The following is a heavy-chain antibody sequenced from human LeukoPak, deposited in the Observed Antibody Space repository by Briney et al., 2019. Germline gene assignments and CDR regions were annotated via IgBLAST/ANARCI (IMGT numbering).Heavy chain of an antibody. Sequence: VASVKVSCKASGGTFSSYTISWVRQAPGQGLEWMGRIIPILGIANYAQKFQGRVTITADKSTSTAYKELSSLRSEDTAVYYCARNAPGYCSGGSCYSGYYFDYWGQGTLVTVSS. CDR1: GGTFSSYT. D-gene: IGHD2-15*01. J-gene: IGHJ4*02. CDR2: IIPILGIA. CDR3: ARNAPGYCSGGSCYSGYYFDY. V-gene: IGHV1-69*02.